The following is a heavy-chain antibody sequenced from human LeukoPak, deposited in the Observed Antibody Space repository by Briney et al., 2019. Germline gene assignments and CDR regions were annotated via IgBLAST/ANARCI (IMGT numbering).Heavy chain of an antibody. D-gene: IGHD6-19*01. J-gene: IGHJ5*02. CDR2: IYTSGST. CDR3: AGGGIAVAHLASSWFDP. CDR1: GGSLSSGSYY. V-gene: IGHV4-61*02. Sequence: SETLSLTCTVSGGSLSSGSYYWNWIRQPAGKGLEWIGRIYTSGSTNYHPSLKNRVTISVDTSKNRFSLRLTSVTAADTAVYHCAGGGIAVAHLASSWFDPWGQGMLVTVSS.